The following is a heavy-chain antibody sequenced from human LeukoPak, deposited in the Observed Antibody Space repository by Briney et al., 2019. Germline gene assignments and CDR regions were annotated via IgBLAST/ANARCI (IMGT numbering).Heavy chain of an antibody. J-gene: IGHJ4*02. CDR3: ARHPTAVTFDC. Sequence: MPSESLSPAWAVHGYSISSGYYWAWTRKPPGMGRGGIGCLYHSGRPTYNPSLRNQVPVPVDASKNHFALKLRSVTAAHMSVYYCARHPTAVTFDCWGQGSLVTDCS. CDR2: LYHSGRP. D-gene: IGHD5-18*01. CDR1: GYSISSGYY. V-gene: IGHV4-38-2*01.